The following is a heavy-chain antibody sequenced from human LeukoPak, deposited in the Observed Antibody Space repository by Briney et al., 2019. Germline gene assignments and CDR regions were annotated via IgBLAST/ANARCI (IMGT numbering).Heavy chain of an antibody. J-gene: IGHJ4*02. V-gene: IGHV4-34*01. CDR2: INHSGST. CDR3: ARGRHGDYPQFDY. Sequence: SETLSLTCAVYGGSFSGYYWSWIRQPPGKGLEWIGEINHSGSTNYNPSLKSRVTISVDTSKNQFSLKLSSVTAADTAVYYCARGRHGDYPQFDYWGQGTLVTVSS. CDR1: GGSFSGYY. D-gene: IGHD4-17*01.